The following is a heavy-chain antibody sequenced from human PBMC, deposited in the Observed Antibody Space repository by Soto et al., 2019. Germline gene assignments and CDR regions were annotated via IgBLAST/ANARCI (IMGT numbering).Heavy chain of an antibody. CDR2: ISGSGGST. D-gene: IGHD3-3*01. V-gene: IGHV3-23*01. CDR3: AKNPPDYDFWSGYYSVYYYYMDV. CDR1: GFTFSSYA. J-gene: IGHJ6*03. Sequence: GGSLRLSCAASGFTFSSYAMSWVRQAPGKGLEWVSAISGSGGSTYYADSVKGRFTISRDNSKNTLYLQMNSLRAEDTAVYYCAKNPPDYDFWSGYYSVYYYYMDVWGKGTTVTVSS.